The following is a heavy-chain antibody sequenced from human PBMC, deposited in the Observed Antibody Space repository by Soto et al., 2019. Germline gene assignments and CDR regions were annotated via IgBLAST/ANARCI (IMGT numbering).Heavy chain of an antibody. CDR3: ARGHKLYSSSYH. V-gene: IGHV1-18*01. Sequence: ASVKVSCKASGYTVTSYGISWVRQAPGQGLEWMGWISAYNGNTNYAQKLQGRVTMTTDSSTSTAYMELRSLRSDDTAVYYCARGHKLYSSSYHWGQGTLVTVSS. J-gene: IGHJ5*02. CDR1: GYTVTSYG. D-gene: IGHD6-6*01. CDR2: ISAYNGNT.